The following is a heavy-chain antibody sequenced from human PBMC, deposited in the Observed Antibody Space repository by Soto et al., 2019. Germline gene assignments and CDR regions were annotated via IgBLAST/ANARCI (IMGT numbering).Heavy chain of an antibody. CDR2: ISGSGAST. D-gene: IGHD2-15*01. Sequence: PGGSLRLSCAASGFTFSSYVMNWARQAPGKGLEWVSTISGSGASTYYADSVKGRFTISRDNSRNTLYLHVNSLRAEDTAVYYCAKSPATYCSGGTCYSGWFEPWGQGTLVTVPP. CDR1: GFTFSSYV. CDR3: AKSPATYCSGGTCYSGWFEP. V-gene: IGHV3-23*01. J-gene: IGHJ5*02.